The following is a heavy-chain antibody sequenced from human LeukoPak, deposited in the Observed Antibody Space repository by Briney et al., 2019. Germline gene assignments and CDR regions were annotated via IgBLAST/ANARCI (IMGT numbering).Heavy chain of an antibody. D-gene: IGHD6-19*01. V-gene: IGHV1-18*01. Sequence: ASVKVSCKASRYTFTNYGISWVRQAPGQGLEWMGWISAYNGNTNYAQKLQGRVTMTTDTSTSTAYMELRSLRSDDTAVYYCARDYDSSGWYGGTTGYWGQGTLVTVSS. CDR3: ARDYDSSGWYGGTTGY. CDR2: ISAYNGNT. J-gene: IGHJ4*02. CDR1: RYTFTNYG.